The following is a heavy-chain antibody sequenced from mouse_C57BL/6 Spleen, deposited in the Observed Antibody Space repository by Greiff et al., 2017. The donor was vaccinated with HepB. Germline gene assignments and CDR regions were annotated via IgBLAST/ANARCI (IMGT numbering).Heavy chain of an antibody. CDR2: ISDGGSYT. J-gene: IGHJ1*03. Sequence: EVNLVESGGGLVKPGGSLKLSCAASGFTFSSYAMSWVRQTPEKRLEWVATISDGGSYTYYPDNVKGRFTISRDNAKNNLYLQMSHLKSEDTAMYYCARDRRYFDVWGTGTTVTVSS. V-gene: IGHV5-4*01. CDR3: ARDRRYFDV. CDR1: GFTFSSYA.